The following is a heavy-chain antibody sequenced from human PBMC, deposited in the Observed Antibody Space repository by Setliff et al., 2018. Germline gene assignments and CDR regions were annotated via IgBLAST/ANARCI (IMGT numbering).Heavy chain of an antibody. CDR2: IYYSGST. J-gene: IGHJ3*02. D-gene: IGHD2-8*01. Sequence: SETLSLTCSVSGVSTRSYWWSWIRQPPGKGLEWIGYIYYSGSTSYNPSLESRVSISIDTSKNQFSLKLTSATAADTAVYYCARWHYCDNGATYAFDIWGQGTLVTVSS. V-gene: IGHV4-59*01. CDR1: GVSTRSYW. CDR3: ARWHYCDNGATYAFDI.